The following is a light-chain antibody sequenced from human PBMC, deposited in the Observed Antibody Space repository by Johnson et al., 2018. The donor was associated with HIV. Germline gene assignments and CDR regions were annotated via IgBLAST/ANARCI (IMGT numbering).Light chain of an antibody. Sequence: QSVLTQPPSVSAAPGQKVTISCSGSTSNIGNNYVSWYQQLPGTAPKLLIYENNKRPTGITDRFSGSKSGTSATLGITGLQTVDEADYYCGTWDSSLSAGVFGTGTKVTVL. CDR3: GTWDSSLSAGV. CDR2: ENN. CDR1: TSNIGNNY. V-gene: IGLV1-51*02. J-gene: IGLJ1*01.